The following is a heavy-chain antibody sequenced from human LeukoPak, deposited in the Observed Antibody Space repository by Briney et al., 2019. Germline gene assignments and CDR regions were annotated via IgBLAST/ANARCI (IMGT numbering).Heavy chain of an antibody. V-gene: IGHV3-48*01. D-gene: IGHD3-10*01. CDR1: GSTFSSYS. CDR2: ISSASNTI. J-gene: IGHJ5*02. CDR3: ARDGRFGDYNWFAP. Sequence: PGESLRLSCAASGSTFSSYSMNWVRQAPGKGLEWVSYISSASNTIYYADSVKGRFTISRDNAKNSLYLQMNSLRAEDTAMYYCARDGRFGDYNWFAPWGQGTLVTVSS.